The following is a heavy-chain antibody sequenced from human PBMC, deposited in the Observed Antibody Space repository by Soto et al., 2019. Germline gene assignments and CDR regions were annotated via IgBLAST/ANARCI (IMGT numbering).Heavy chain of an antibody. V-gene: IGHV4-39*01. D-gene: IGHD3-3*01. CDR1: GFSISSSSYY. J-gene: IGHJ6*03. CDR2: MYYSGST. CDR3: ARHSASSWSYYYYMDV. Sequence: SETLSLTCTVSGFSISSSSYYWVWIRQPPGKGLEWIGSMYYSGSTYYNPSLKSRVTISVDTSKNQFSLKLSSVIAADTAVYYCARHSASSWSYYYYMDVWGKGTTVTVSS.